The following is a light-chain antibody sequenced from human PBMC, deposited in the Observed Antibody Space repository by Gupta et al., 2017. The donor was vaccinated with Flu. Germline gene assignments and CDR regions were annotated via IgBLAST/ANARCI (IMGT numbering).Light chain of an antibody. Sequence: DVVMTQSPLFLAVTLGQPASISCRSSQGLVYSDGNTYLHWFQQRPGQSPRRLIHLVSSRDSGVPDRFSGSGSGTYFTLNISRVEADDVGVYYCMQGAHWPWTFGQGTKVEI. CDR3: MQGAHWPWT. CDR2: LVS. J-gene: IGKJ1*01. V-gene: IGKV2-30*01. CDR1: QGLVYSDGNTY.